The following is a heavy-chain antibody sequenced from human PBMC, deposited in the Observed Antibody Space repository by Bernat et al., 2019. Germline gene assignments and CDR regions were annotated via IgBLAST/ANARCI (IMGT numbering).Heavy chain of an antibody. CDR3: AKDQGAGSGYYYYYGMDV. Sequence: VQLVESGGGVVQPGRSLRLSCAASGFTFSSYGMHWVRQAPGKGLEWVAVIWYDGSNKYYADSVKGRFTISRDNSKNTLYLQMNSLRAEDTAVYYCAKDQGAGSGYYYYYGMDVWGQGTTVTVSS. J-gene: IGHJ6*02. V-gene: IGHV3-33*06. D-gene: IGHD3-10*01. CDR1: GFTFSSYG. CDR2: IWYDGSNK.